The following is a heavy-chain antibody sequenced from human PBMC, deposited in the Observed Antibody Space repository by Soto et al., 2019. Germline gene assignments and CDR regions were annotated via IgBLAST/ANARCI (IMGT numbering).Heavy chain of an antibody. CDR1: GYTFTSYD. D-gene: IGHD6-19*01. J-gene: IGHJ6*02. CDR2: MNPNSGNT. V-gene: IGHV1-8*01. Sequence: QVQLVQSGAEVKKPGASVKVSCKASGYTFTSYDINWVRQATGQGLEWMGWMNPNSGNTAYAQTIQGRVTMTRNSSTSTAYMELSSLRSEDTAVYYCARAKAGLDVWGQGTTVTVSS. CDR3: ARAKAGLDV.